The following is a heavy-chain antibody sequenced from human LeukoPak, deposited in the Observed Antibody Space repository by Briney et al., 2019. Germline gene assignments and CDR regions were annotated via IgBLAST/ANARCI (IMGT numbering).Heavy chain of an antibody. CDR3: AKGYSYGYVY. J-gene: IGHJ4*02. CDR1: GFTFSSYG. Sequence: PGGSLRLSCAASGFTFSSYGMHWVRQAPGKGLEWVAFIRYDGGNKYYADSVKGRFTSSRDNSKNTLYLQMNSLRAEDTAVYYCAKGYSYGYVYWGQGTLVTVSS. D-gene: IGHD5-18*01. V-gene: IGHV3-30*02. CDR2: IRYDGGNK.